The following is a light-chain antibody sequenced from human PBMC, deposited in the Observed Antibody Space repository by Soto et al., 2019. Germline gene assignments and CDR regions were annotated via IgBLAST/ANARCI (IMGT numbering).Light chain of an antibody. CDR2: GAS. Sequence: EIVLTQSPGTLSMSPGERATLSCRASQSISSNYLASYQQKPDQAPRLLIYGASSWATGIPDRFSGSGSGTDFTRTISRLEAEDFAVYYCQQYGSSPRTFGQGTKVECK. CDR1: QSISSNY. CDR3: QQYGSSPRT. J-gene: IGKJ1*01. V-gene: IGKV3-20*01.